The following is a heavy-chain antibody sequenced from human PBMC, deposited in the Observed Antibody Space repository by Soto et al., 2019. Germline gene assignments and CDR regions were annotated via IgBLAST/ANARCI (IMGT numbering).Heavy chain of an antibody. CDR3: AKVGPYCSSTSCYSFDY. CDR1: GFTFSSYG. J-gene: IGHJ4*02. D-gene: IGHD2-2*01. CDR2: ISYDGSNK. Sequence: QVQLVESGGGVVQPGRSLRLSCAASGFTFSSYGVHWVRQAPGKGLEWVAVISYDGSNKYYADSVKGRFTISRDNSKNTLYLQMNSLRAEDTAVYYCAKVGPYCSSTSCYSFDYWGQGTLVTVSS. V-gene: IGHV3-30*18.